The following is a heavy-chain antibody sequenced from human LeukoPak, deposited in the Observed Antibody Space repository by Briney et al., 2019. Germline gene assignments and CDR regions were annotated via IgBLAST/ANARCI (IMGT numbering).Heavy chain of an antibody. CDR1: GYTFTSYG. CDR2: ISAYNGNT. CDR3: ARGGLSRDYYYGMDV. V-gene: IGHV1-18*01. Sequence: ASVKVSCKASGYTFTSYGISWMRQAPGQGLKWMGWISAYNGNTNYAQKLQGRVTMTTDTSTSTAYMELRSLRSDDTAVYYCARGGLSRDYYYGMDVWGQGTTVTVSS. J-gene: IGHJ6*02.